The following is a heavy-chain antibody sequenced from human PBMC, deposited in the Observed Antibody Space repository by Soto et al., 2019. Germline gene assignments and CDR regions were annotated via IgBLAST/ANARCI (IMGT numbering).Heavy chain of an antibody. CDR1: GGTFSSYA. CDR2: IIPIFGTA. CDR3: ARVHLGYCSSTSCRSNYYYYGMDV. J-gene: IGHJ6*02. D-gene: IGHD2-2*01. Sequence: QVQLVQSGAEVKKPGSSVKVSCKASGGTFSSYAISWVRQAPGQGLEWMGGIIPIFGTANYAQKFQGRVTITADESTSTAYMELSSLRSEDTAVYYCARVHLGYCSSTSCRSNYYYYGMDVWDQGTTVTVSS. V-gene: IGHV1-69*01.